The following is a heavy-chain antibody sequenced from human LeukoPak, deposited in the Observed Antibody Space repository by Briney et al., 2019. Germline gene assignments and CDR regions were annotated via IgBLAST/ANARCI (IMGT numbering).Heavy chain of an antibody. J-gene: IGHJ4*02. V-gene: IGHV1-46*01. CDR1: GYTFTGYY. D-gene: IGHD3-9*01. CDR3: ARDLRYLGIDY. Sequence: ASVKVSCKASGYTFTGYYMHWVRQVRQAPGQGLEWMGIINPSGGSTSYAQKFQGRVTMTRDTSTSTVYMELSSLRSEDTAVYYCARDLRYLGIDYWGQGTLVTVSS. CDR2: INPSGGST.